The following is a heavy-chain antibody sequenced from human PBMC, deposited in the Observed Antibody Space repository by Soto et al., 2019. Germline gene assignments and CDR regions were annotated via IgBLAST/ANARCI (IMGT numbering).Heavy chain of an antibody. CDR2: IYYSGSA. CDR1: GASISSVGYY. Sequence: SETLSLTCTVSGASISSVGYYWSWIRQHPGKGLEWIGFIYYSGSASYSPSLQSRVTMSVDTSKNQFSLNLRSVIAADTAVYYCARVPSCNSPTCYGLDYWGQGILVSGSS. CDR3: ARVPSCNSPTCYGLDY. V-gene: IGHV4-31*03. D-gene: IGHD2-2*01. J-gene: IGHJ4*02.